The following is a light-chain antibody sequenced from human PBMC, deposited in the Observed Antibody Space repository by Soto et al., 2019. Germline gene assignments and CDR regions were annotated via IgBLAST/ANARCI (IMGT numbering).Light chain of an antibody. Sequence: QSALTQPASVSGSPGQSITISCTGTSSDVGSYNLVSWYQQHPGKAPKLMIYEVSKRPSGVSNRFSGSKSGNTASLTISGLQAEDEADYYCCSYAGSSTFGSHVVFGGGTKLTVL. CDR2: EVS. CDR1: SSDVGSYNL. V-gene: IGLV2-23*02. J-gene: IGLJ2*01. CDR3: CSYAGSSTFGSHVV.